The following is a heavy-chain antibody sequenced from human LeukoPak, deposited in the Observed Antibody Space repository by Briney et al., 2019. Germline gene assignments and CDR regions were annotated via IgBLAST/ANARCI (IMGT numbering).Heavy chain of an antibody. CDR2: ISWNSGSI. D-gene: IGHD2-2*01. CDR1: GFTFDDYA. CDR3: AKVQDCSSTSCYSTYYYGMDV. J-gene: IGHJ6*02. Sequence: GGSLRLSCAASGFTFDDYAMHWLRQAPGKGLEGVSGISWNSGSIGYVDSVKGRFTISRDNAKNSLYLQMNSLRAEDTALYYCAKVQDCSSTSCYSTYYYGMDVWGQGTTVTVSS. V-gene: IGHV3-9*01.